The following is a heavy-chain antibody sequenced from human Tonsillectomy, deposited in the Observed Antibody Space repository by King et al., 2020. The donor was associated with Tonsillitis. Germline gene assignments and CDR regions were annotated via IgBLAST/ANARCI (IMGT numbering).Heavy chain of an antibody. CDR1: GASISGGSYY. J-gene: IGHJ4*02. CDR2: IYTTGNT. Sequence: VQLQESGPGLVKPSQTLSLTCTVSGASISGGSYYWSWIRQPAGKGLEWIGRIYTTGNTNYNPSLKSRVTMSVDTPKNQFSLMLNSVTAADPAVYYCARSGYSSGYQDFWGQGPLVTVSS. V-gene: IGHV4-61*02. CDR3: ARSGYSSGYQDF. D-gene: IGHD6-19*01.